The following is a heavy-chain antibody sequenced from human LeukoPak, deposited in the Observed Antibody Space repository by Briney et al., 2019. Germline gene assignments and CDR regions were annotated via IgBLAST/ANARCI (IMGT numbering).Heavy chain of an antibody. CDR2: INDSGIT. J-gene: IGHJ4*02. CDR3: ARARTRGRRIVSAVMRMSYFFDS. D-gene: IGHD5/OR15-5a*01. Sequence: ASESLSLTCGVYGGTFSGSFWTWIRQPPGRGLEWIGEINDSGITNYNPSLKSRVTVSIDTSKSQFSLHLNSATAADTAVYFCARARTRGRRIVSAVMRMSYFFDSWGPGALVTVSS. CDR1: GGTFSGSF. V-gene: IGHV4-34*01.